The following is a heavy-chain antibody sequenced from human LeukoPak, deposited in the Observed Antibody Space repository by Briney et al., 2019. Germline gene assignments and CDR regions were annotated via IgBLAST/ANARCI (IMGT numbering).Heavy chain of an antibody. V-gene: IGHV3-21*01. CDR1: GFTFSRHN. J-gene: IGHJ6*04. CDR2: ISSSSSYI. CDR3: VRGKANYGSGSDV. Sequence: GGSLRLSCAASGFTFSRHNMNWVRQAPGKGLEWVSSISSSSSYIYYADSVKGRFTISRDNARNSLYLQMNSLRAEDTAVYYCVRGKANYGSGSDVWGKGTTVTVSS. D-gene: IGHD3-10*01.